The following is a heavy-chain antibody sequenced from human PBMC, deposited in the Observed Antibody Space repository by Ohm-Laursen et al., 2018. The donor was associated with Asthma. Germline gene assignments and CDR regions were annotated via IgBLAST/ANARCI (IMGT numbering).Heavy chain of an antibody. Sequence: SQTLPLTCTVSGGSISSGGYYWSWIRQHPGKGLEWIGYIYYSGSTYYNPSLKSRVTISVDTSKNQFSLKLSSVTAADTAVYYCARAPLRDGVDYWGQGTLVTVSS. V-gene: IGHV4-31*03. CDR1: GGSISSGGYY. CDR3: ARAPLRDGVDY. J-gene: IGHJ4*02. CDR2: IYYSGST. D-gene: IGHD4-17*01.